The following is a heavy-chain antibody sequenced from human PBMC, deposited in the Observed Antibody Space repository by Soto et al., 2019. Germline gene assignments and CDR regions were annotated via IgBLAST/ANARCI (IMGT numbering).Heavy chain of an antibody. V-gene: IGHV5-51*01. D-gene: IGHD1-26*01. CDR1: GYSFTSYW. J-gene: IGHJ4*02. Sequence: PGESLKISCKGSGYSFTSYWIGWVRQMPGKGLEWMGIIYPGDSDTRYSPSFQGQVTISRDNSKNTLYLQMNSLRAEDTAVYYCATEWELSRYFDYWGQGTLVTVSS. CDR3: ATEWELSRYFDY. CDR2: IYPGDSDT.